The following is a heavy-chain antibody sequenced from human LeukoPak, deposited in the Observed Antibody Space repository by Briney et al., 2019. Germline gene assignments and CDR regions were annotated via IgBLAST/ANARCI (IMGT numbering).Heavy chain of an antibody. CDR1: GFTISSYA. CDR2: ISGSGGST. Sequence: GGSLRLSCAASGFTISSYAMSWVRQAPGKGLEWVSAISGSGGSTYYADSVKGRFTISRDNSKNTLYLQMNSLRAEDTAVYYCAKDGMSVYGGTFFDHWGQGTLVTVSS. D-gene: IGHD4-23*01. V-gene: IGHV3-23*01. J-gene: IGHJ4*02. CDR3: AKDGMSVYGGTFFDH.